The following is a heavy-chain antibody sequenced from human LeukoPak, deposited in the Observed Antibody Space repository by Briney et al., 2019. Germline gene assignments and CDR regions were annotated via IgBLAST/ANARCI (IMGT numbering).Heavy chain of an antibody. V-gene: IGHV3-23*01. CDR1: GFTFSSYA. CDR2: ISGDGTRT. CDR3: AKWPEGAMDYFDY. Sequence: GGSLRLSCAASGFTFSSYAMTWARQAPVKGLEWVSAISGDGTRTYYADSVKGRFTISRDNSKNTLYLEMSSLRVEDTAIYYCAKWPEGAMDYFDYWGQGTLVTVSS. D-gene: IGHD3-16*01. J-gene: IGHJ4*02.